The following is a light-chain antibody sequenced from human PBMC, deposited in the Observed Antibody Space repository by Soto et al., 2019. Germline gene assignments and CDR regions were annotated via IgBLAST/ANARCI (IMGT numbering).Light chain of an antibody. CDR1: QSVGAN. V-gene: IGKV3-15*01. CDR2: GAS. CDR3: QQYTYWPRT. J-gene: IGKJ1*01. Sequence: EIVMTQSPATLSVSPGERATLSCRASQSVGANLAWYQQKPGQAPRLLIYGASTRAAGISPRFSGGGSGTEFTLTIGSLQSEDCGVYYCQQYTYWPRTFGQGTKVGIK.